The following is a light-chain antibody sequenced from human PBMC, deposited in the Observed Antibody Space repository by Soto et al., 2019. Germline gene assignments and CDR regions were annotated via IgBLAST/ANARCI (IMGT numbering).Light chain of an antibody. CDR3: SSYTSSSTLLYV. CDR2: DVS. CDR1: SSDVGGYNY. V-gene: IGLV2-14*01. Sequence: QSALTQPASVSGSPGQSITISCTGTSSDVGGYNYVSWYQQHPGKAPKLMIYDVSNRPSGVSNRVSGSKSANTASLTLSGLQAEDEADYYCSSYTSSSTLLYVFGTGTKLTVL. J-gene: IGLJ1*01.